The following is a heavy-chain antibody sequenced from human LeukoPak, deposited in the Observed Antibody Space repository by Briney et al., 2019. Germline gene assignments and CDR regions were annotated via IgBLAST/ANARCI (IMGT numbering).Heavy chain of an antibody. Sequence: GSLRLSCAASGFTVSSNYMSWVRQAPGKGLEWVSVIYSGGSTYYADSVKGRFTISRGNSKNTLYLQMNSLRAEDTAVYYCARGAGYNYPYYFDYWGQGTLVTVSS. CDR1: GFTVSSNY. J-gene: IGHJ4*02. V-gene: IGHV3-53*01. CDR3: ARGAGYNYPYYFDY. CDR2: IYSGGST. D-gene: IGHD5-24*01.